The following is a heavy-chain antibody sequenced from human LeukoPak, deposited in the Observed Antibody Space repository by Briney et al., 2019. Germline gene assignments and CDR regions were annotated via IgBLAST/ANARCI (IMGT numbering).Heavy chain of an antibody. CDR1: GGTFSSYA. J-gene: IGHJ4*02. D-gene: IGHD2-2*01. V-gene: IGHV1-69*13. Sequence: ASVKVSCKASGGTFSSYAISWVRQAPGQGLEWMGGIIPIFGTANYAQKFQGRVTITADESTSTAYMELSSLRSEDTAVYYCARSGEDIVVVPAPTYYFDYWGQGTLVTVSS. CDR2: IIPIFGTA. CDR3: ARSGEDIVVVPAPTYYFDY.